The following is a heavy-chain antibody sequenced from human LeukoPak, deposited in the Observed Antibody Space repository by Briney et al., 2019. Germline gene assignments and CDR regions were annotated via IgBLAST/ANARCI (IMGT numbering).Heavy chain of an antibody. D-gene: IGHD5-12*01. Sequence: GGSLRLSCAASGSTFSSYGMHWVRQAPGKGLEWVAVIWYDGSNKYYADSVKGRFTISRDNSKNTLYLQMNSLRAEDTAVYYCASAGDIVATTSFDYWGQGTLVTVSS. CDR1: GSTFSSYG. V-gene: IGHV3-33*01. CDR3: ASAGDIVATTSFDY. J-gene: IGHJ4*02. CDR2: IWYDGSNK.